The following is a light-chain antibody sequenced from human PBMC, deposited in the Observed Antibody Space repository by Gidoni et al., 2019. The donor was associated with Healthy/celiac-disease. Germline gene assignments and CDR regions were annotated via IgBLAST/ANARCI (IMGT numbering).Light chain of an antibody. CDR3: MQARQTPRT. Sequence: IVMTHSPLSLPVTPGEPASISCRSSQSLLHSNGYNSLDWYLQKPGQSPQLLIYLGSNRASGVPDRFSGSGSGTDFTLKISRVEAEDVGVYYCMQARQTPRTFGGGTKVEIK. CDR2: LGS. V-gene: IGKV2-28*01. J-gene: IGKJ4*01. CDR1: QSLLHSNGYNS.